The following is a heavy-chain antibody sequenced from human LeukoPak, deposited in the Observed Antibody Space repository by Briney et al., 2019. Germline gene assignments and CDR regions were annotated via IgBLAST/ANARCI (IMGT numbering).Heavy chain of an antibody. CDR3: TRANYYDSGGYLPVVYPSDY. V-gene: IGHV4-31*11. Sequence: SETLSLTCAVYGGSFSGYYWSWIRQHPGKGLEWIGYIYYSGSTYYSPSLRSRVTISIDTSKNHFSLKLGSVTAADTAMYYCTRANYYDSGGYLPVVYPSDYWGQGTLVTVSS. CDR1: GGSFSGYY. CDR2: IYYSGST. D-gene: IGHD3-22*01. J-gene: IGHJ4*02.